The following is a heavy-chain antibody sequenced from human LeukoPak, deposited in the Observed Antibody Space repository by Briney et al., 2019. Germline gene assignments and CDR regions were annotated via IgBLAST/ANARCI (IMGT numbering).Heavy chain of an antibody. J-gene: IGHJ4*02. CDR2: IYYSGST. CDR1: GGPISSSTYY. D-gene: IGHD6-19*01. CDR3: AKNSGWYPYYFDY. Sequence: SETLSLTCSVSGGPISSSTYYWGWIRQSPGKGLEWIGSIYYSGSTFYNPSLKSRLTISVDTSKNQFSLKLSPVTAADTAVYYCAKNSGWYPYYFDYWGQGTLVTVSS. V-gene: IGHV4-39*01.